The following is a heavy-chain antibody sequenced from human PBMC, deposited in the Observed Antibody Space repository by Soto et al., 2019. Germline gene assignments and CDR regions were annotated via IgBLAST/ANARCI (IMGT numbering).Heavy chain of an antibody. J-gene: IGHJ4*02. D-gene: IGHD5-18*01. CDR3: ASLGGFSVNTDMLH. CDR2: ISGGGGTT. V-gene: IGHV3-23*01. Sequence: EVQLLESGGGLVQPGGSLRLSCAASGFTFSSYAMGWVRQAPGKGLEWVSAISGGGGTTFYADSVKGRFTISRDNSKNTLYLQINSLRADDTAVYYCASLGGFSVNTDMLHWSQGTLVTVSS. CDR1: GFTFSSYA.